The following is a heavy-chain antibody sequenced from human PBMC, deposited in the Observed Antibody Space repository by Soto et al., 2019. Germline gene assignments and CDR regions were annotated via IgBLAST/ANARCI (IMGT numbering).Heavy chain of an antibody. Sequence: EVQLVESGGGLVQPGGSLRLSCAASGFTFSSHWMHWVRQAPGKGLVWVSRINGDGSSTTYADSVKGRFTISRDDAKSTLYLQMNSLRDEDPAVYYCARGLEEWGKPTVICGQGTLVTGSS. D-gene: IGHD3-16*01. V-gene: IGHV3-74*01. CDR3: ARGLEEWGKPTVI. J-gene: IGHJ3*02. CDR1: GFTFSSHW. CDR2: INGDGSST.